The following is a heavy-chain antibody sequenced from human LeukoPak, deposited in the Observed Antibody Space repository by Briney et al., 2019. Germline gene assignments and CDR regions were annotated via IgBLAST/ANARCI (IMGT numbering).Heavy chain of an antibody. CDR1: GFTFSSYW. CDR3: ARDRGGSVSHGFDAFDI. Sequence: PGGSLRLSCAASGFTFSSYWMSWVRQAPGKGLEWVANIKQDGGEKSYVDSVKGRFTISRDNAKNSLHLQMNSLRAEDTAVYYCARDRGGSVSHGFDAFDIWGQGTMVTVSS. CDR2: IKQDGGEK. V-gene: IGHV3-7*01. D-gene: IGHD3-10*01. J-gene: IGHJ3*02.